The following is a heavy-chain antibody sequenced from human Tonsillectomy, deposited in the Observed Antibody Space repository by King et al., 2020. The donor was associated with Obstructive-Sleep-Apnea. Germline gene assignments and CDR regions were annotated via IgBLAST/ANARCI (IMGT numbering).Heavy chain of an antibody. CDR2: ISYDGSNN. D-gene: IGHD6-13*01. V-gene: IGHV3-30*18. CDR1: GFAFSNYG. J-gene: IGHJ4*02. CDR3: AKAQYTTSWSPPFDY. Sequence: LQLVESGGGVVQPGRSLRLSCAASGFAFSNYGMHWVRQAPGKGLEWVAVISYDGSNNYYAVSVKGRFTISRDHSKNTLYLQMNSLRVEDTAVYYCAKAQYTTSWSPPFDYWGQGTLVTVSS.